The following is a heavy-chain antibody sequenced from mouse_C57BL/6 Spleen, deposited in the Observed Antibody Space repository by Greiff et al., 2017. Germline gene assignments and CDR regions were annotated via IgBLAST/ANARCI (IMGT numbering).Heavy chain of an antibody. J-gene: IGHJ1*03. CDR1: GYTFTSYW. Sequence: VQLQQPGTELVKPGASVKLSCKASGYTFTSYWMHWVKQRPGQGLEWIGNINPSNGGTNYNEKFKSKATLTVDKSSSTAYMQLSSLTSEDSAVYYCARTAITTVVADWYFDVWGTGTTVTVSS. D-gene: IGHD1-1*01. CDR2: INPSNGGT. V-gene: IGHV1-53*01. CDR3: ARTAITTVVADWYFDV.